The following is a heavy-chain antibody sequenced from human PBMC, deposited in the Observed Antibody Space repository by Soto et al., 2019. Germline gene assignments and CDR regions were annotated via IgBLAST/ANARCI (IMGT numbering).Heavy chain of an antibody. J-gene: IGHJ6*01. Sequence: PSETLSLTCTVSNGSVSSGTYLWSWIPQSPGKGLEWIGNMYYSGSTNNNSSLKSRVTISVDTSKNHFSLKLRSVTADDTAVYYCARDTPFYPSYHNYGMDVWGQGITVTVS. CDR1: NGSVSSGTYL. D-gene: IGHD3-3*02. CDR2: MYYSGST. CDR3: ARDTPFYPSYHNYGMDV. V-gene: IGHV4-61*03.